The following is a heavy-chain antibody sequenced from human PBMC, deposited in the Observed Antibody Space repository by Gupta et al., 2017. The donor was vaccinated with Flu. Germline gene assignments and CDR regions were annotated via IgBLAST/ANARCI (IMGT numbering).Heavy chain of an antibody. CDR3: AREVGGSSTSCYLGYYYYYMDV. Sequence: QGPGKGLGWVAVIWYDGSNKYYADSVKGRFTISRDNSKNTLYLQMNSLRAEDTAVYYCAREVGGSSTSCYLGYYYYYMDVWGKGTTVTVSS. J-gene: IGHJ6*03. V-gene: IGHV3-33*01. CDR2: IWYDGSNK. D-gene: IGHD2-2*01.